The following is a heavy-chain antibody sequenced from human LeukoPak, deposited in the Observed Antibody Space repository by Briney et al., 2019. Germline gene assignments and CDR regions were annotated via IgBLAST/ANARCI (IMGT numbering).Heavy chain of an antibody. V-gene: IGHV3-66*01. CDR2: IYSGGST. CDR1: GFTVSSNY. J-gene: IGHJ4*02. Sequence: GGSLRLSCAASGFTVSSNYMSWVRQAPGKGLEWVSVIYSGGSTYYADSVKGRFTISRDNSKNTLYLQMNSLRAEDTAVYYCAREGDYDFWSGYPTQIDYWGQGTLVTVSS. CDR3: AREGDYDFWSGYPTQIDY. D-gene: IGHD3-3*01.